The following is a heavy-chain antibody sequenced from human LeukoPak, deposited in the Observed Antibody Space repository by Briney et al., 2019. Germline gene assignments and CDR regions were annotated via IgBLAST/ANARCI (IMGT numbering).Heavy chain of an antibody. J-gene: IGHJ6*03. CDR1: GFTFSSYW. CDR3: AREKSYCSGGSCYSFYYYYMDV. D-gene: IGHD2-15*01. V-gene: IGHV3-7*01. Sequence: GGSLRLSCAASGFTFSSYWMSWVRQAPGKGLEWVANIKQDGSEKYYVDSVKGRFTISRDNAKNSLYLQMNSLRAEDTAVYHCAREKSYCSGGSCYSFYYYYMDVWGKGTTVTVSS. CDR2: IKQDGSEK.